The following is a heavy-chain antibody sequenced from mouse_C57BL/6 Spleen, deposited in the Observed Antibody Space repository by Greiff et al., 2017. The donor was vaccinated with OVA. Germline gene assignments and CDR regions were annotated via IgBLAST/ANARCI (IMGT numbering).Heavy chain of an antibody. D-gene: IGHD1-1*01. V-gene: IGHV5-9*01. J-gene: IGHJ4*01. CDR1: GFTFSSYT. CDR3: ARQNYLGAMDY. Sequence: EVKLMESGGGLVKPGGSLKLSCAASGFTFSSYTMSWVRQTPEKRLEWVATISGGGGNTYYPDSVKSRFTISRDNAKNTLYLQMSSLRSEDTALYYCARQNYLGAMDYWGQGTSVTVSS. CDR2: ISGGGGNT.